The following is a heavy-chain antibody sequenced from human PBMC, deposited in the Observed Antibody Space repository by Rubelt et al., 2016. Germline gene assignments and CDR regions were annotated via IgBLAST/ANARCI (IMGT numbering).Heavy chain of an antibody. CDR3: TRRKEVRITIFGVVAKFDP. CDR1: GFTFSGSA. V-gene: IGHV3-73*01. D-gene: IGHD3-3*01. Sequence: GFTFSGSAMHWVRQASGKGLEWVGRIRSKANSYATAYAASVKGRFTISRDDSKNTAYLQMNSLKTEDTAVYYCTRRKEVRITIFGVVAKFDPWGQGTLVTVSS. CDR2: IRSKANSYAT. J-gene: IGHJ5*02.